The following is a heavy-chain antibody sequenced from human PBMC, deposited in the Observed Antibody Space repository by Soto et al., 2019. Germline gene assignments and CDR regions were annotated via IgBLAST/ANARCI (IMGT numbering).Heavy chain of an antibody. CDR2: IIPMSGRP. J-gene: IGHJ5*02. Sequence: QVQLVQSGAEVKTPGSSVKVSCKASGGTFNSYSIDWVRQAPGQGFEWMGGIIPMSGRPNYAQRFQGRVTVSADKSTNTVYMEVNSLTNEDTAVYYCTRSGRQSANWFDPWGQGTLVTVSS. CDR3: TRSGRQSANWFDP. V-gene: IGHV1-69*06. D-gene: IGHD5-12*01. CDR1: GGTFNSYS.